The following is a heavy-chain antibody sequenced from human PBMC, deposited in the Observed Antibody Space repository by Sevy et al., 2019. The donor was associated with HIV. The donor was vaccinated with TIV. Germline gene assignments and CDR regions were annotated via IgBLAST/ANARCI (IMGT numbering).Heavy chain of an antibody. Sequence: GWSLRLSCAASGFTFSSYGMHWVRQAPGKGLEWVAFIRYDGSNKYYADSVKGRFTISRDNSKNTLYLQMNSLRAEDTAVYYCAKDRGYSSGWIDYWGQGTLVTVSS. D-gene: IGHD6-19*01. CDR2: IRYDGSNK. CDR1: GFTFSSYG. J-gene: IGHJ4*02. V-gene: IGHV3-30*02. CDR3: AKDRGYSSGWIDY.